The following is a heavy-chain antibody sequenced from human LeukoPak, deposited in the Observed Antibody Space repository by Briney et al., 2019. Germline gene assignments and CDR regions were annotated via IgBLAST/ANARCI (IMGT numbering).Heavy chain of an antibody. V-gene: IGHV4-59*01. D-gene: IGHD6-13*01. CDR2: IYYSGST. Sequence: SETLFLTCTVSGGSISSYYWSWIRQPPGKGLEWIGYIYYSGSTNYNPSLKSRVTISVDTSKNQFSLKLSSVTAADTAVYYCARLYSSSLGRVFDYWGQGTLVTVSS. J-gene: IGHJ4*02. CDR3: ARLYSSSLGRVFDY. CDR1: GGSISSYY.